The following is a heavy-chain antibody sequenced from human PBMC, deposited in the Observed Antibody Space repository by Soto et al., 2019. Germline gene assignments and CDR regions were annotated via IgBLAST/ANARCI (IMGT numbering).Heavy chain of an antibody. D-gene: IGHD1-1*01. CDR1: GASISGFY. Sequence: SETLSLTCTVSGASISGFYWSWIRKSAGKGLEWIGRIYATGTADYNPSLKSRVMMSVDTSKKQFSLKLRSVTAADTAVYYCVRDGTKTLRDWFDPWGQGISVTVSS. CDR3: VRDGTKTLRDWFDP. V-gene: IGHV4-4*07. J-gene: IGHJ5*02. CDR2: IYATGTA.